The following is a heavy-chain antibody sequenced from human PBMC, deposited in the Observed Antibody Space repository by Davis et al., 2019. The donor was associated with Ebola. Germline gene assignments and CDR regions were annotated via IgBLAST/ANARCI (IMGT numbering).Heavy chain of an antibody. D-gene: IGHD3-3*01. Sequence: SETLSLTCAVYGGSFSGYYWSWIRQPPGKGLEWIGEINHSGRTNYNPSLKSRVTISVDTSKNQFSLKLSSVTAADTAVYYCARGRGITIFGVVGGRLDYWGQGTLVTVSS. J-gene: IGHJ4*02. CDR3: ARGRGITIFGVVGGRLDY. V-gene: IGHV4-34*01. CDR2: INHSGRT. CDR1: GGSFSGYY.